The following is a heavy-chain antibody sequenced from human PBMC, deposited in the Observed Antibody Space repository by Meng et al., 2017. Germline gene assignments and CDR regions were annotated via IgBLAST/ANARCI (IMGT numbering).Heavy chain of an antibody. CDR3: AKNSVSSGYHYRD. J-gene: IGHJ4*02. CDR1: GFTSSSYG. Sequence: GGSLRLSCAASGFTSSSYGMTWVRQTPGKGLEWVSAISGSGSSTYYADSVKGRFTISGDNSKNMLFLQMNSLRGEDTAIYYCAKNSVSSGYHYRDWGQGTLVTVSS. V-gene: IGHV3-23*01. CDR2: ISGSGSST. D-gene: IGHD3-22*01.